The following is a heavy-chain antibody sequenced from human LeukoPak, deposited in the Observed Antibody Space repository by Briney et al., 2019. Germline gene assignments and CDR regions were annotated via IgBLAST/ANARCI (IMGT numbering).Heavy chain of an antibody. J-gene: IGHJ4*02. D-gene: IGHD4-17*01. CDR3: ARRDPTTVTAFDY. CDR2: IFPDDSDT. CDR1: GFDFTRDW. V-gene: IGHV5-51*01. Sequence: GESLKISCRISGFDFTRDWIGWVRLMPGKGLEWMGIIFPDDSDTRYSPSFQGQVTLSADKSISTAYLQWSSLKASHTAIYYCARRDPTTVTAFDYWGQGTLVTVSS.